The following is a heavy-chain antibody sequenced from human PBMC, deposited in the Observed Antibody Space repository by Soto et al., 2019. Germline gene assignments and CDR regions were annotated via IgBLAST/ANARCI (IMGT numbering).Heavy chain of an antibody. J-gene: IGHJ4*02. D-gene: IGHD2-21*02. CDR1: GESISSSSYY. CDR2: IYYSGRT. Sequence: ETLSLTCIVSGESISSSSYYWGWIRQPPGKGLEWIGSIYYSGRTYYNPSFKSRVTISIDTSKNQFSLKLSSVTATDTAVYYCARQRTTVVTQAYFDNWGQGALVTVSS. V-gene: IGHV4-39*01. CDR3: ARQRTTVVTQAYFDN.